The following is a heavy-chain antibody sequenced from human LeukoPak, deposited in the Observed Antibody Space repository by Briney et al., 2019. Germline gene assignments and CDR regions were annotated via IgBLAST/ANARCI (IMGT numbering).Heavy chain of an antibody. V-gene: IGHV3-30*02. CDR1: GFTFSTYG. CDR3: ASSSSCDY. J-gene: IGHJ4*02. D-gene: IGHD6-13*01. CDR2: MRYDGNNI. Sequence: PGGSLRLSCAASGFTFSTYGMHWVRQAPGKGLEWVAFMRYDGNNIYYADSVKGRFTISRDNSKNTLYLQMNSLRAEDTAVYYCASSSSCDYWGQGTLVTVS.